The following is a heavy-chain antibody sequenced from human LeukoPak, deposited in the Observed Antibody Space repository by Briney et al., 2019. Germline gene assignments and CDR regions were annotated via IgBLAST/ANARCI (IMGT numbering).Heavy chain of an antibody. Sequence: PSETLSLTCAVSGYSINSGYYWGWARQAPGKGLEWIGSIYHTGRTDYNPSLTSRLTISVDMSKNQFSLNLRSVTAADTAIYYCAREKDDYVWGTYRWWGQGMLVTVSS. D-gene: IGHD3-16*02. CDR3: AREKDDYVWGTYRW. V-gene: IGHV4-38-2*01. CDR1: GYSINSGYY. J-gene: IGHJ4*02. CDR2: IYHTGRT.